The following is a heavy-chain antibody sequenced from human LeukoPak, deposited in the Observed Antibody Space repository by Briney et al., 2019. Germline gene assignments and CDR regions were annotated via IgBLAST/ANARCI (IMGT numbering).Heavy chain of an antibody. V-gene: IGHV3-23*01. D-gene: IGHD3-22*01. CDR2: ISGSGAST. Sequence: GGSLRLSCAASGFTFSSYAMSWVRQAPGKGLEWVSDISGSGASTYYADSVKGRFTISRDNSKNTLYLQMNGLRAEDTAVYYCAKDKLGYDSSGLIFPLDYWGQGTLVTVSS. CDR3: AKDKLGYDSSGLIFPLDY. CDR1: GFTFSSYA. J-gene: IGHJ4*02.